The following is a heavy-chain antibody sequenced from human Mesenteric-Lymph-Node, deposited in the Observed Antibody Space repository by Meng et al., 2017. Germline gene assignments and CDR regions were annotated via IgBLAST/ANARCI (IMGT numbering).Heavy chain of an antibody. V-gene: IGHV4-39*07. J-gene: IGHJ3*02. D-gene: IGHD3-10*01. CDR1: GGSISSSSHY. CDR3: ARMGHYYGLGKGDAFDI. CDR2: IYYTGST. Sequence: GSLRLSCTVSGGSISSSSHYWGWIRQPPGKGLESIGSIYYTGSTYYNPSLRSRVTISVDTSKNKFSLKLSSVTAADTSVYYCARMGHYYGLGKGDAFDIWGQGTMVTVSS.